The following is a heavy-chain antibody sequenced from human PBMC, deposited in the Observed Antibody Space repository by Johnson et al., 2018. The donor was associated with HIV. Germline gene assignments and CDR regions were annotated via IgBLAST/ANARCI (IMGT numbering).Heavy chain of an antibody. D-gene: IGHD6-19*01. CDR3: VQGVPNPAGAFDV. CDR2: ISYDGSNK. V-gene: IGHV3-30*04. Sequence: VQLVESGGGVVQPGRSLRLSCAASGFTVSSYAMHWVRQAPGKGLEWVAVISYDGSNKYYVDSVTGRFTISRDNSKNTLSLQMNRLRAEDTAVYYCVQGVPNPAGAFDVWGQGTGVTVSS. CDR1: GFTVSSYA. J-gene: IGHJ3*01.